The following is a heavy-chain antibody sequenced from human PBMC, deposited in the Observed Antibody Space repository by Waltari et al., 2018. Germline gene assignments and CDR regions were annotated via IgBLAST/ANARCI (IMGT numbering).Heavy chain of an antibody. J-gene: IGHJ4*02. CDR1: GGSISSYY. V-gene: IGHV4-59*01. D-gene: IGHD6-13*01. Sequence: QVQLQESGPGLVKPSETLSLTCTVSGGSISSYYWSWIRQPPGKGLEWIGYIYYSGSTNYNPSLKSRVTISVDTSKNQFSLKLSSVTAADTAVYYCARSIAAAYPGDYWGQGTLVTVSS. CDR2: IYYSGST. CDR3: ARSIAAAYPGDY.